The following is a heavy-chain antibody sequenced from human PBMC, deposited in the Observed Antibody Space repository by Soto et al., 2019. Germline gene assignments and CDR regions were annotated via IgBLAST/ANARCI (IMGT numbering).Heavy chain of an antibody. J-gene: IGHJ4*02. D-gene: IGHD2-21*02. CDR2: ISGDGAYI. V-gene: IGHV3-48*02. CDR1: GFTLSAYS. Sequence: XGSLKLCCVASGFTLSAYSMNWVRQAPGKGLEWLSYISGDGAYIYYADSVRGRFTISRDNAENSLYLQMDNLRDEDTALYYCARQVYTVVTPMDFWGQGTLVTVSS. CDR3: ARQVYTVVTPMDF.